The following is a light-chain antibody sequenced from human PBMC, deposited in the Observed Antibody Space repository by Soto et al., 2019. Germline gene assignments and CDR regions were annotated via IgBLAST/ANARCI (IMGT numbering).Light chain of an antibody. CDR1: QSISSW. J-gene: IGKJ1*01. V-gene: IGKV1-5*01. Sequence: DIQMTQSPSTPSASVGDRVTITCRASQSISSWLAWYQQKPGKAPKLLIYDASSLESGVPSRFSGSGSGTEFTLTISSLQPDDFATYCCQQYNSYSWPFGQGTMV. CDR2: DAS. CDR3: QQYNSYSWP.